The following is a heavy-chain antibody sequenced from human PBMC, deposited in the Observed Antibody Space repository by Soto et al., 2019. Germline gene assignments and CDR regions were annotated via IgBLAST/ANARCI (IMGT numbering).Heavy chain of an antibody. D-gene: IGHD2-8*01. CDR2: IYYSGST. J-gene: IGHJ6*02. Sequence: SETLSLTCTVSGGSISSYYWSWIRQPPWKGLEWIGYIYYSGSTNYNPSLKSRVTISVDTSKNQFSLRLSSVTAADTAVYYCARARVYPPGMDVWGQGTTVTVSS. V-gene: IGHV4-59*01. CDR3: ARARVYPPGMDV. CDR1: GGSISSYY.